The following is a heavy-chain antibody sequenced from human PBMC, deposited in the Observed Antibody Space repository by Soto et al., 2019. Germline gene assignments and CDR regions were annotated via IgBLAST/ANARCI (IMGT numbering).Heavy chain of an antibody. Sequence: QVQLQESGPGLVKPSQTLSLTCTVSGGSISSGGYYWSWIRQHPGKGLEWIGYIYYSGSTYYNPYLKSRVTISVDTSKNQFSLKLSSVTAADTAVYYCARSPWDDYGDQISPFDYWGQGTLVTVSS. D-gene: IGHD4-17*01. CDR2: IYYSGST. CDR3: ARSPWDDYGDQISPFDY. CDR1: GGSISSGGYY. V-gene: IGHV4-31*03. J-gene: IGHJ4*02.